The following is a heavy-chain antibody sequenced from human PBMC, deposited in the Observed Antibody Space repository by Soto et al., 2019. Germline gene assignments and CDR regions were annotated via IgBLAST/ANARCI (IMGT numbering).Heavy chain of an antibody. CDR1: GFTFSSYG. D-gene: IGHD2-15*01. V-gene: IGHV3-74*01. Sequence: EVQLVESGGGLVQPGGSLRLSCAASGFTFSSYGMHWVRQAPGKGLVWVSGINSDGSSTSYADSVKGRFTISRDNAKNTLYLQMNSLRAEDTAVYYCVRTSLVVAAATREDYWGQGTLVTVSS. J-gene: IGHJ4*02. CDR3: VRTSLVVAAATREDY. CDR2: INSDGSST.